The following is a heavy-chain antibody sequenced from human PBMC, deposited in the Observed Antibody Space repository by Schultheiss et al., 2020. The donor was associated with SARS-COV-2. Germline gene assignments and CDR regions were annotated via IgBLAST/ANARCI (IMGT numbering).Heavy chain of an antibody. CDR1: GGSISNYY. CDR3: ARDTYYSDSSAYGSGAFDI. D-gene: IGHD3-22*01. J-gene: IGHJ3*02. V-gene: IGHV4-59*01. CDR2: IYYSGNT. Sequence: SETLSLTCTVSGGSISNYYWTWIRQPPGKGLEWIGYIYYSGNTNYNPSLKSRVTISVDTSKNQFSLKLSSVTAADTAVYYCARDTYYSDSSAYGSGAFDIWGQGTMVTVSS.